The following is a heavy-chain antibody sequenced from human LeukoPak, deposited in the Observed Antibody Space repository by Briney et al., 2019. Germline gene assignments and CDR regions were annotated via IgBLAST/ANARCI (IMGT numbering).Heavy chain of an antibody. CDR1: GYTFPSYG. V-gene: IGHV1-18*01. CDR3: ARVSSGWYKYYFDY. J-gene: IGHJ4*02. CDR2: ISAYNGNT. Sequence: ASVKVSCKASGYTFPSYGISWVRQAPGQGLEWMGWISAYNGNTNYAQKLQGRVTMTTDTSTSTAYMELRSLRSDDTAVYYCARVSSGWYKYYFDYWGQGTLVTVSS. D-gene: IGHD6-19*01.